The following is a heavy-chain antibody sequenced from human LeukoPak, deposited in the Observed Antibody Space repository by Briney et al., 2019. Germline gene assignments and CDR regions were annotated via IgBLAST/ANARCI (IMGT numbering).Heavy chain of an antibody. CDR3: ARSDGIAAAGPFDY. CDR2: INSDGSIT. J-gene: IGHJ4*02. CDR1: GFTFSSYW. V-gene: IGHV3-74*01. Sequence: PGGSLRLSCAASGFTFSSYWMHWVRQAPGKGLVWVSHINSDGSITNYADSVKGRFTISRDNSKNTLYLQMNSLRAEDTAVYYCARSDGIAAAGPFDYWGQGTLVTVSS. D-gene: IGHD6-13*01.